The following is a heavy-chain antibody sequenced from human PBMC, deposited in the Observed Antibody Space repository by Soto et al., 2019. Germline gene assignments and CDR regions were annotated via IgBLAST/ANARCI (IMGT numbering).Heavy chain of an antibody. Sequence: SETLSLTFNVSGGSINNHYWSWIRQPPGKGLEWIGEINHSGITNYNPSLKSRVTISVDTSKNQFSLKLNSMTAADTAVYYCARGYAVNWHTPHYWGQGTLVTVSS. CDR1: GGSINNHY. J-gene: IGHJ4*02. D-gene: IGHD4-4*01. CDR3: ARGYAVNWHTPHY. CDR2: INHSGIT. V-gene: IGHV4-34*01.